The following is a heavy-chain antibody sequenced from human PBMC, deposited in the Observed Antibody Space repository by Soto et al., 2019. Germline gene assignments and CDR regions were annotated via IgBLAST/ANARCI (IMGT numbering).Heavy chain of an antibody. D-gene: IGHD3-10*01. CDR2: IVVGSGNT. V-gene: IGHV1-58*02. CDR1: GFTFTSSA. Sequence: GASVKVSCKASGFTFTSSAIQWVRQARGQRLEWIGWIVVGSGNTNYAQKFQERVTITRDMSTSTAYMELSSLRSEDTAVYYCAADYRFGELPYYYYGMDVWGQGTTVTVSS. CDR3: AADYRFGELPYYYYGMDV. J-gene: IGHJ6*02.